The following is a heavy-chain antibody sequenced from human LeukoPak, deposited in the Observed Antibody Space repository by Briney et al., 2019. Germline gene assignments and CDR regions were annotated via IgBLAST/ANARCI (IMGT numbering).Heavy chain of an antibody. Sequence: PGGSLRLSCAASGFTFSSYGMRWVRQAPGKGLEWVAVISYDGSDKYYADSVKGRFTISRDNSKNTLYLQMNSLRAEDTAVYYCAKDQDIAAAAYYFDYWGQGTLVTVSS. CDR3: AKDQDIAAAAYYFDY. CDR1: GFTFSSYG. CDR2: ISYDGSDK. V-gene: IGHV3-30*18. J-gene: IGHJ4*02. D-gene: IGHD6-13*01.